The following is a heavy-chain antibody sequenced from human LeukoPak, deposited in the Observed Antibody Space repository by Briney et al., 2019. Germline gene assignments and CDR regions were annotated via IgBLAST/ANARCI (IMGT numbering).Heavy chain of an antibody. CDR2: IYHSGST. J-gene: IGHJ4*02. D-gene: IGHD6-13*01. V-gene: IGHV4-38-2*02. CDR3: ARVSAAAGSDY. Sequence: PSETLSLTCTVSGYSISSGYYWGWIRQPPGKGLEWIGSIYHSGSTYYNPSLKSRVTISVDTSKNQFSLKLSSVTAADTAVYYCARVSAAAGSDYWGQGTLVTVSS. CDR1: GYSISSGYY.